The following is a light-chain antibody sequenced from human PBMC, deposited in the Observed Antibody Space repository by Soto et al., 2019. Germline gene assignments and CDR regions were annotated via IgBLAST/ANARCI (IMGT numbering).Light chain of an antibody. V-gene: IGKV3-15*01. CDR2: GAS. CDR3: QQYNDWPPGSA. Sequence: MTQSPSTLSASEGDRVTITCRASESIGNWLAWYQQKPGQTPRLLIYGASIKAPGIPARFSGSGSGTEFTLTISSLQSEDSAVYYCQQYNDWPPGSAFGQGTKVEIK. CDR1: ESIGNW. J-gene: IGKJ1*01.